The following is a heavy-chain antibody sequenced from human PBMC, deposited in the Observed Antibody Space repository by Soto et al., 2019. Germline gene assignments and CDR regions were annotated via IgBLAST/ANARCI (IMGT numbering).Heavy chain of an antibody. CDR1: GYTFTSYA. CDR3: AREGWEPHYYGMDV. Sequence: ASLQVSCKSSGYTFTSYAIHWVRQAPGQRLEWMGWINAGNGNTKYSQKFQGRVTITRDTSASTAYMELSSLRSEDTAVYYCAREGWEPHYYGMDVWGQGTTVTVS. D-gene: IGHD1-26*01. CDR2: INAGNGNT. J-gene: IGHJ6*02. V-gene: IGHV1-3*01.